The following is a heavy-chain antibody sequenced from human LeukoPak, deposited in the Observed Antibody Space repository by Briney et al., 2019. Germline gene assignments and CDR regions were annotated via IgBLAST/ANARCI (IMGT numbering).Heavy chain of an antibody. J-gene: IGHJ4*02. CDR2: IHHDGSNK. Sequence: GGSLRLSCAASGFRFSSYAMHWVRQAPGKGLDWVAFIHHDGSNKYYADSVRGRFTISRDNSKNTLYLQMNSLRAEDTAVYYCASEIIFGSFDYWGQGTLVTVSS. V-gene: IGHV3-30*02. CDR3: ASEIIFGSFDY. D-gene: IGHD3-3*01. CDR1: GFRFSSYA.